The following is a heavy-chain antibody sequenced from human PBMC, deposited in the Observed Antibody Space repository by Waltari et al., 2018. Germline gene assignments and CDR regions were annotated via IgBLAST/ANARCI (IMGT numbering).Heavy chain of an antibody. Sequence: QVQLVQSGTEVKNPGASVTLSCKASKYTFTKFLIYWVRQAPGQRLEWMGWINAGNGNTQYSEKLQDRITITRDTSATSAYMELSSLRPEDTAVYFCAAGAFNDFYYFYMDFWGNGTTVTVSS. CDR2: INAGNGNT. D-gene: IGHD2-8*01. V-gene: IGHV1-3*01. CDR1: KYTFTKFL. J-gene: IGHJ6*03. CDR3: AAGAFNDFYYFYMDF.